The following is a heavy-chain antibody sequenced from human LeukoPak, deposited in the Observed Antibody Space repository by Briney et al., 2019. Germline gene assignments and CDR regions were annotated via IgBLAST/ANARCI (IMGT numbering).Heavy chain of an antibody. V-gene: IGHV3-7*01. CDR2: IKEDGSEK. CDR1: GFTFSSYA. Sequence: PGGSLRLSCAASGFTFSSYAMNWVRQAPGERPEWVANIKEDGSEKYYVDSVKGRFTISGDNPKNSLYLQMNSLRAEDTAVYYCATGRTKKYWGQGTPVTVSS. D-gene: IGHD2-8*01. CDR3: ATGRTKKY. J-gene: IGHJ4*02.